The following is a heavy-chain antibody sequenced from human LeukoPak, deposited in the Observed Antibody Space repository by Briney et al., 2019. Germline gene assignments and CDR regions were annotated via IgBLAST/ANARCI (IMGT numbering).Heavy chain of an antibody. V-gene: IGHV3-30*02. J-gene: IGHJ4*02. CDR1: GFTFSSYG. CDR3: AKDTDPYSSSPGPYDY. Sequence: PGGSLRLSCAASGFTFSSYGMHWVRQAPGKGLEWVAFIRYDGSNKYYADSVKGRFTISRDNSKNTLYLLMNSLRAEDTAVYYCAKDTDPYSSSPGPYDYWGQGTLVTVSS. CDR2: IRYDGSNK. D-gene: IGHD6-6*01.